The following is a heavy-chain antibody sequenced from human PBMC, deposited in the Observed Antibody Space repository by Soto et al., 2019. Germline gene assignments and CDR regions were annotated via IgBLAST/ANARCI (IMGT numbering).Heavy chain of an antibody. J-gene: IGHJ6*02. CDR1: GYTFTGYD. D-gene: IGHD3-22*01. CDR2: INPNSGGT. V-gene: IGHV1-2*04. Sequence: ASVKVSCKASGYTFTGYDMHWVRRAPGQGLEWMGWINPNSGGTNYAQKFQGWVTMTRDTSISTAYMELSRLRSDDTAVYYCARVIVPYGMDVWGQGTTVTVSS. CDR3: ARVIVPYGMDV.